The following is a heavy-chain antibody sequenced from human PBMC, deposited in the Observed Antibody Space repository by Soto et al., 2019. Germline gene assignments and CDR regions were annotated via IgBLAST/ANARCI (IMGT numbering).Heavy chain of an antibody. CDR2: IYYSGST. D-gene: IGHD3-9*01. CDR3: ARDLRDYDLLTGYSKGAEFDP. CDR1: GGSISSYY. V-gene: IGHV4-59*01. Sequence: NPSETLSLTCTVSGGSISSYYWSWIRQPPGKGLEWIGYIYYSGSTNYNPSLKSRVTISVDTSKNQFSLKLSSVTAADTAVYYCARDLRDYDLLTGYSKGAEFDPWGQGTLVTVYS. J-gene: IGHJ5*02.